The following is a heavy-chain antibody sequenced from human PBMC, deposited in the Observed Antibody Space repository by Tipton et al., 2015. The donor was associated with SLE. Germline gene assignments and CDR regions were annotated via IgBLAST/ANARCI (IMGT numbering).Heavy chain of an antibody. CDR3: ARLHCSSTSCLLDY. V-gene: IGHV4-61*01. CDR2: IYYSGST. CDR1: GYSISSSYY. J-gene: IGHJ4*02. D-gene: IGHD2-2*01. Sequence: LRLSCAVSGYSISSSYYWSWIRQPPGEGLEWIGYIYYSGSTNYNPSLKSRVTISVDTSKNQFSLKLSSVTAADTAVYYCARLHCSSTSCLLDYWGQGTLVTVSS.